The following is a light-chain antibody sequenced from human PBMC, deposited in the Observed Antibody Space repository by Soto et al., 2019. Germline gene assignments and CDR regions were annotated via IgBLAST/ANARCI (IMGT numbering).Light chain of an antibody. V-gene: IGKV1-5*01. Sequence: DFQMTQSPSTLSASVGDRVTITCRASQSISSWLAWYQQKPGKAPKLLIYDASSLESGVPSRFSGSGSGTEFTLTISSLQPDDFATYYCQPYNSYLYTFGQGTK. CDR3: QPYNSYLYT. J-gene: IGKJ2*01. CDR2: DAS. CDR1: QSISSW.